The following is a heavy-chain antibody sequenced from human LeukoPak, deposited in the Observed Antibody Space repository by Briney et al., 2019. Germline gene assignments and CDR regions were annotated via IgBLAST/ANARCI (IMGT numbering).Heavy chain of an antibody. J-gene: IGHJ4*02. V-gene: IGHV1-18*01. CDR3: ARVFYYYDSSGREYFDY. D-gene: IGHD3-22*01. CDR1: GYTFTSYG. CDR2: ISAYNGNT. Sequence: ASVKVSCKASGYTFTSYGISWVRQAPGQGLEWMGWISAYNGNTNYAQKLQGRVTMTTDTSTSTAYMELRSLRSDDTAVYYCARVFYYYDSSGREYFDYWGQGTLVTVSS.